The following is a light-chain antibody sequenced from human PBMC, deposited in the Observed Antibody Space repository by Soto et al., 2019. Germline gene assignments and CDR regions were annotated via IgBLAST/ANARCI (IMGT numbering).Light chain of an antibody. CDR1: QSIRNY. J-gene: IGKJ4*01. CDR2: DAS. V-gene: IGKV3-15*01. CDR3: QQYSKWPPT. Sequence: EIVMTQSPATLSVSPGERATLSCRASQSIRNYLAWYQQRPGQAPRLLIYDASTRATGIPARFSGSGFGTEFILTISSLQSEDFAVYYCQQYSKWPPTFGGGTKVDIK.